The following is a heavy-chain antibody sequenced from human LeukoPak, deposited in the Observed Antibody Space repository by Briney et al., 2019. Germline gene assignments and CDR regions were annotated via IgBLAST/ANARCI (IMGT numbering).Heavy chain of an antibody. Sequence: GGSLRLSCTASGFTFGDYALSWFRQAPGKGLEWLSFIRSKDHGGTTEYAASVKERFTISRDDSNSIAYLQMNSLIIDDTPVYFCTRDPHYYHGTPPAFWGEGTRVTVSS. CDR2: IRSKDHGGTT. D-gene: IGHD1-26*01. J-gene: IGHJ4*02. V-gene: IGHV3-49*03. CDR3: TRDPHYYHGTPPAF. CDR1: GFTFGDYA.